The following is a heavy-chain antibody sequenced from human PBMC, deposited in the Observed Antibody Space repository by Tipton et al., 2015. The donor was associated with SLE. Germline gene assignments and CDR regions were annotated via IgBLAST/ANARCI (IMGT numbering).Heavy chain of an antibody. CDR2: IYYSGGT. D-gene: IGHD3-22*01. CDR1: GGSMSTYY. CDR3: ARSLGTYYYDSTVAF. V-gene: IGHV4-59*01. J-gene: IGHJ4*02. Sequence: TLSLTCTVSGGSMSTYYWSWIRLPPGKGLEWIGYIYYSGGTSYNPSLNSRVTISVDTSRNQFSLKLSSVTAADTAVYYCARSLGTYYYDSTVAFWGQGTLVTVSS.